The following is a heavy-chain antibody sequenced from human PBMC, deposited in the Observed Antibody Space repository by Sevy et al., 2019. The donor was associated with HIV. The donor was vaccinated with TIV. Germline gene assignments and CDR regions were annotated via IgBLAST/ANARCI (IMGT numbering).Heavy chain of an antibody. J-gene: IGHJ3*02. V-gene: IGHV5-51*01. CDR3: ARQHYYYDSSGYYSQAFDI. CDR1: GYSFTSYW. D-gene: IGHD3-22*01. Sequence: GESLKISCKGSGYSFTSYWIGWVRQMTGKGLEWMGIIYPGDSDTRYSPSFQGQVTISADKSISTAYLQWSSLKASDTAMYYCARQHYYYDSSGYYSQAFDIWGQGTMVTVSS. CDR2: IYPGDSDT.